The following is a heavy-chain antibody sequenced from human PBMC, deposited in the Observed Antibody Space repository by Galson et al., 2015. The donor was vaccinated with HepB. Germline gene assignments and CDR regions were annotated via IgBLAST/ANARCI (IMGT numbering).Heavy chain of an antibody. CDR2: INPNSGGT. V-gene: IGHV1-2*02. D-gene: IGHD3-3*01. CDR3: AVSHTIFGVVRPDLDAFDI. J-gene: IGHJ3*02. Sequence: SVKVSCKASGYTFTGYYMRWVRQAPGQGLEWMGWINPNSGGTNYAQKFQGRVTMTRDTSISTAYMELSRLRSDDTAVYYCAVSHTIFGVVRPDLDAFDIWGQGTMVTVSS. CDR1: GYTFTGYY.